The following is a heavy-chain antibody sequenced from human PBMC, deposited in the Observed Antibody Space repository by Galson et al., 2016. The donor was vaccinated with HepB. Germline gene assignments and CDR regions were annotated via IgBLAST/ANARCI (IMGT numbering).Heavy chain of an antibody. J-gene: IGHJ4*02. Sequence: LRLSCAASGVTFSSYAMNWIRQAPGKGLEWVSTITNTGGSTYYADSVKGRFTISRDNSKNTVYLQMNSLRAEDTAVYYCAKAGGDGYYTGGDFDYWGQGTLVTVSS. D-gene: IGHD3-3*01. CDR1: GVTFSSYA. CDR2: ITNTGGST. V-gene: IGHV3-23*01. CDR3: AKAGGDGYYTGGDFDY.